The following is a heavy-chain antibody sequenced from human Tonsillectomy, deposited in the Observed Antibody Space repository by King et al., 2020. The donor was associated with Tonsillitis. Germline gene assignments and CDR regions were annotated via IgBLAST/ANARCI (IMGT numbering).Heavy chain of an antibody. CDR2: MNPSSGNS. V-gene: IGHV1-8*01. D-gene: IGHD3-3*01. CDR3: AREMGTIFGVVIGPGY. CDR1: GYTFTNYD. J-gene: IGHJ4*02. Sequence: VQLVQSGAEVKMPGASVKVSCKASGYTFTNYDINWVRQATGQGREWMGWMNPSSGNSGYSQKFQGRVTMTRDASRGTAYMELSNLRSEDTAVYYCAREMGTIFGVVIGPGYWGQGTLVTVSS.